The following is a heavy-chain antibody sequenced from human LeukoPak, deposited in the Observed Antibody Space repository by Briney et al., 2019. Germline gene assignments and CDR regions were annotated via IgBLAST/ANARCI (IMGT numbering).Heavy chain of an antibody. J-gene: IGHJ4*02. Sequence: GRSLRLSCAASGFTFSSYGMHWVRQAPGKGLEWVAVISYDGSNKYYADSVKGRFTISRDNSKNTLYLQMNSLRAEGTAVYYCANNGVRANFDYWGQGTLVTVSS. CDR1: GFTFSSYG. CDR3: ANNGVRANFDY. CDR2: ISYDGSNK. V-gene: IGHV3-30*18. D-gene: IGHD2-8*01.